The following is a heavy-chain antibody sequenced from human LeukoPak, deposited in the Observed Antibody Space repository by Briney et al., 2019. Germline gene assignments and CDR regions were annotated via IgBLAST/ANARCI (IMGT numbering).Heavy chain of an antibody. CDR2: IYTSGST. CDR1: GGSISSGSYY. J-gene: IGHJ4*02. D-gene: IGHD1-1*01. V-gene: IGHV4-61*02. Sequence: SETLSLTCTVSGGSISSGSYYWSWIRQPAGKGLEWIGRIYTSGSTNYNPSLKSRVTISVDTSKNQFSLKLGSVTAADTAVYYCARDSGPTGLDYWGQGTLVTVSS. CDR3: ARDSGPTGLDY.